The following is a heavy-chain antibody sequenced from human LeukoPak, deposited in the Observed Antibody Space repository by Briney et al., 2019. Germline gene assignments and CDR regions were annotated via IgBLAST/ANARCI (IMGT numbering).Heavy chain of an antibody. V-gene: IGHV3-15*01. J-gene: IGHJ4*02. CDR3: TTDMDTAMAEVDY. D-gene: IGHD5-18*01. CDR1: GFTFSNAW. CDR2: IKSKTDGGTT. Sequence: GGSLRLSCAASGFTFSNAWMSWVRQAPGKGLEWVGHIKSKTDGGTTDYAAPVKGRFTISRDDSKNTLYLQMNSLKTEDTAVYYCTTDMDTAMAEVDYWGQGTLVTVSS.